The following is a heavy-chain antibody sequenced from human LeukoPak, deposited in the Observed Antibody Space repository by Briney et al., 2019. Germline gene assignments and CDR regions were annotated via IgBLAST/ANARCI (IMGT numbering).Heavy chain of an antibody. CDR2: IYYSGST. Sequence: SETLSLTCTVSGGSISSYYWSWTRQPPGKGLEWIGYIYYSGSTNYNPSLKSRVTISVDTSKNQFSLKLSSVTAADTAVYYCARSPIVGATRSPHAFDIWGQGTMVTVSS. V-gene: IGHV4-59*01. CDR1: GGSISSYY. D-gene: IGHD1-26*01. J-gene: IGHJ3*02. CDR3: ARSPIVGATRSPHAFDI.